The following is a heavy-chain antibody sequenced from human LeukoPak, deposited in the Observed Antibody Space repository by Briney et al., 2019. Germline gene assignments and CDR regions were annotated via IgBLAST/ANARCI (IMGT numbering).Heavy chain of an antibody. V-gene: IGHV1-2*02. D-gene: IGHD3-22*01. CDR2: INPNRGGT. CDR3: ARGRVGTYYYDSSGYSEADY. Sequence: ASVKVSCKASGYTFTGYYMHWVRQAPGQGLEWMGWINPNRGGTNYAQKFQGRVTMTRDTSISTAYMELSRLRSDDTAVYYCARGRVGTYYYDSSGYSEADYWGQGTLVTVSS. CDR1: GYTFTGYY. J-gene: IGHJ4*02.